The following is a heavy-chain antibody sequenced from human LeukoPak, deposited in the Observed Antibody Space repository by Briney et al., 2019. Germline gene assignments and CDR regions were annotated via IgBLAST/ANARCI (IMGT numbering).Heavy chain of an antibody. CDR2: ISAYNGNT. CDR3: ARHGHDFWSGQNWFDP. D-gene: IGHD3-3*01. CDR1: GYTFSSYG. Sequence: GASVKVSCKASGYTFSSYGISWVRQAPGQGLEWVGWISAYNGNTNYAQKFQGRVTMTTDTSTSTTYMEVRSLRSDDTAVYYCARHGHDFWSGQNWFDPWGQGTLVTVSS. J-gene: IGHJ5*02. V-gene: IGHV1-18*01.